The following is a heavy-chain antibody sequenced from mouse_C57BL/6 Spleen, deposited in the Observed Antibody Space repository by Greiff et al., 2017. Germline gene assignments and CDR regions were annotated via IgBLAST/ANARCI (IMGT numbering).Heavy chain of an antibody. CDR2: IYPGDGDT. V-gene: IGHV1-80*01. CDR1: GYAFSSYW. J-gene: IGHJ1*03. CDR3: AKGGNYDWYFDV. Sequence: VQLQQSGAELVKPGASVKISCKASGYAFSSYWMNWVQQRPGKGLEWIGQIYPGDGDTNYNGKFKGKATLTADQSSSPAYVQRSSLTSEDSAVYFCAKGGNYDWYFDVWGTGTTGTVSS. D-gene: IGHD2-1*01.